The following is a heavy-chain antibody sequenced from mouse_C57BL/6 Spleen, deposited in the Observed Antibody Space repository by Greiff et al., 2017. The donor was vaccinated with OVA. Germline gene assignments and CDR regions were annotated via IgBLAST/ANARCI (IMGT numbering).Heavy chain of an antibody. Sequence: VQLQQSGAELVRPGTSVKVSCKASGYAFTNYLIEWVKQRPGQGLEWIGVINPGSGGTNYNEKFKGKATLTVDKSSSTAYMQLSSLTSEDSAVYYCAGRGDFDVWGTGTTVTVSS. V-gene: IGHV1-54*01. CDR3: AGRGDFDV. CDR2: INPGSGGT. J-gene: IGHJ1*03. CDR1: GYAFTNYL.